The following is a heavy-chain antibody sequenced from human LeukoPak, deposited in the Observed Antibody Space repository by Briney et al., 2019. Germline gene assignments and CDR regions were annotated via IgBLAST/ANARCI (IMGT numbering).Heavy chain of an antibody. V-gene: IGHV4-30-4*01. CDR2: TYYSGST. CDR3: ARPYYYDSRIDP. J-gene: IGHJ5*02. Sequence: SQTLSLTCTVSGGSISSGDYYWSWIRQPPGKGLEWIGYTYYSGSTYYNPSLKNRVSISVDTSKNQFSLTLSSVTAADTAVYYCARPYYYDSRIDPWGQGTLVTVSS. CDR1: GGSISSGDYY. D-gene: IGHD3-22*01.